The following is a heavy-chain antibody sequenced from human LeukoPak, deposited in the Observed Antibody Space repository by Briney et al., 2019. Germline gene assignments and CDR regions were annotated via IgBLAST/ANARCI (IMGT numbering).Heavy chain of an antibody. V-gene: IGHV4-34*01. CDR2: INHSGST. D-gene: IGHD3-3*01. CDR3: ARVRFLEWLSGFDY. Sequence: SETLSLTCAVYGGSFSGYYWSWIRQPPGKGLEWIGEINHSGSTNYNPSLKSRVTTSVDTSKNQFSLKLSSVTAADTAVYYCARVRFLEWLSGFDYWGQGTLVTVSS. J-gene: IGHJ4*02. CDR1: GGSFSGYY.